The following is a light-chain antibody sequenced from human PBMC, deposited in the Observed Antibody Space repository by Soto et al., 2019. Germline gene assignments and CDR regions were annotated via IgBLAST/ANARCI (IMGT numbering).Light chain of an antibody. CDR2: GNS. V-gene: IGLV1-40*01. CDR1: SSNIGAGYD. Sequence: QSVLTQPPSVSGAPGQRVTISCTGSSSNIGAGYDVHWYQQLPGTAPKLLIYGNSNRPSGVPDRFSGSKSGTSASLAITGLQAEDEADYYCLLYYGGANVFGGGTKLTVL. J-gene: IGLJ2*01. CDR3: LLYYGGANV.